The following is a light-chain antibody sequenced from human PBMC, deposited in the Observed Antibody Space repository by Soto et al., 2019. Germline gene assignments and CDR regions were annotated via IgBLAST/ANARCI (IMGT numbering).Light chain of an antibody. CDR3: QQYYSYPQT. Sequence: AIRMTQSPSSFSASTGDRVTITCRASQGSSSYLAWYQQKPGKAPKLLIYAAYTLQVGVPSRFSGSGCGTDFTLTISCLQSEDFANYYCQQYYSYPQTFGQGTKVEIK. V-gene: IGKV1-8*01. CDR2: AAY. J-gene: IGKJ1*01. CDR1: QGSSSY.